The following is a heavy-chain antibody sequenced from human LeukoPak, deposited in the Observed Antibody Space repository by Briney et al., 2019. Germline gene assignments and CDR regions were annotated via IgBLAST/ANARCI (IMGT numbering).Heavy chain of an antibody. Sequence: SETLSLTCAVYGGSFSGYYWSWIRQPPGKGLEWIGEINHSGSTNYNPSLKSRVTISVDTSKNQFSLKLSSVTAADTAVYYCARAGFGGPNFDYWGQGTLVTVSS. CDR1: GGSFSGYY. CDR2: INHSGST. CDR3: ARAGFGGPNFDY. D-gene: IGHD3-10*01. J-gene: IGHJ4*02. V-gene: IGHV4-34*01.